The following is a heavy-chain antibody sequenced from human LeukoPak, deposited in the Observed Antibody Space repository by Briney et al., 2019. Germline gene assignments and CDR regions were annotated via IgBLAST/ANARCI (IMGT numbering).Heavy chain of an antibody. Sequence: GGSLRLSCAASGFTFRNDWMHWVRQAPGKGLVWVSLTNSDGSNTIYADSVKGRFTVSRDNSKNTLYLQMNSLRAEDTAVYYCAKDERFGEFPLGTFDCWGQGTLVTVSS. CDR1: GFTFRNDW. V-gene: IGHV3-74*01. CDR3: AKDERFGEFPLGTFDC. D-gene: IGHD3-10*01. CDR2: TNSDGSNT. J-gene: IGHJ4*02.